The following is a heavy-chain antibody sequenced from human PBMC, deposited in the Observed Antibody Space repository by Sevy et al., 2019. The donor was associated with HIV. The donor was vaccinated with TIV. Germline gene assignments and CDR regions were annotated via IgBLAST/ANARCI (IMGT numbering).Heavy chain of an antibody. D-gene: IGHD3-3*01. CDR3: ARDFGWDYDFWSGRKEYYFDY. J-gene: IGHJ4*02. Sequence: GGSLRLSCAASGFTFSGSAMHWVRHASGKGLEWVSYITSSSSTIYYADSVKGRFTISRDNAKNSLYLQMNSLRDEDTAVYYCARDFGWDYDFWSGRKEYYFDYWGQGTLVTVSS. CDR2: ITSSSSTI. CDR1: GFTFSGSA. V-gene: IGHV3-48*02.